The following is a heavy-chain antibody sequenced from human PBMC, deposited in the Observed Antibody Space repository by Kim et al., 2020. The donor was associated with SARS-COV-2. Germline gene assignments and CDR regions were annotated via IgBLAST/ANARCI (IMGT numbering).Heavy chain of an antibody. CDR3: ARVGYTFGFWRDY. J-gene: IGHJ4*02. CDR1: GFRFSSYE. V-gene: IGHV3-48*03. CDR2: IGSAGSLI. Sequence: GGSLRLSCAASGFRFSSYEMNWVRQTPGKGLEWVSYIGSAGSLIHYADSVKGRFTVSRDNAKNSLYLQMNSLRVEDTAVYFCARVGYTFGFWRDYWGQGTLVTVSS. D-gene: IGHD3-16*01.